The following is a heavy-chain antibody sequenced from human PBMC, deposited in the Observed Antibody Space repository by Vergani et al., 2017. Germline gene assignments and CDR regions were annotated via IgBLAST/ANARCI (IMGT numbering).Heavy chain of an antibody. V-gene: IGHV4-59*08. CDR1: GGSISSYY. Sequence: QLQLQESGPGLVKPSETLSLTCTVSGGSISSYYWSWIRQPPGKGLEWIGYIYYSGSTNYNPSLKSRVTISVDTSKNQFSLKLSSVTAADTAVYYCARIRDGYNLEFDYWGQGTLVTVSS. CDR3: ARIRDGYNLEFDY. CDR2: IYYSGST. J-gene: IGHJ4*02. D-gene: IGHD5-24*01.